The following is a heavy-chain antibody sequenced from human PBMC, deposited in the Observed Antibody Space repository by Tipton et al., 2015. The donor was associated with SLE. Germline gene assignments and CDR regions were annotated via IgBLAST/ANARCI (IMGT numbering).Heavy chain of an antibody. CDR2: ISYDGSNK. Sequence: SLRLSCAASGFTFSSYAMHWVRQAPGKGLEWVAVISYDGSNKYYADSVKGRFTISRDNSKNTLYLQMNSLRAEDTAVYYCARVQRMVRGVIIDIDYWGQGTLVTVSS. CDR1: GFTFSSYA. V-gene: IGHV3-30-3*01. J-gene: IGHJ4*02. D-gene: IGHD3-10*01. CDR3: ARVQRMVRGVIIDIDY.